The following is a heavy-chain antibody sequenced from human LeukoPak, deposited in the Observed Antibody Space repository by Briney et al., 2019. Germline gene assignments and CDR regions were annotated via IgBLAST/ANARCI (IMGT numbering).Heavy chain of an antibody. CDR1: GFTFHNYA. Sequence: PGRSLRLSCAASGFTFHNYAIQWVRQGPGKGLEWVSGISWNSGTIGYADSVKGRFTISRDNAKNSVYLQMNSLRPEDTAVYYCTTDGPNRYGFLDYWGQGTLVTVSS. CDR3: TTDGPNRYGFLDY. CDR2: ISWNSGTI. J-gene: IGHJ4*02. V-gene: IGHV3-9*01. D-gene: IGHD1-1*01.